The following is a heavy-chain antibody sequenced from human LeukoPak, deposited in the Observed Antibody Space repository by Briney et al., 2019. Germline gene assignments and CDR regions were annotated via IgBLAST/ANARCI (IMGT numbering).Heavy chain of an antibody. J-gene: IGHJ4*02. CDR3: ARDPVNSVTPPFDY. CDR1: GYTFTSYG. Sequence: GASVKVSCKASGYTFTSYGISWVRQAPGQGLEWMGWISAYNGNTNYARKLQGRVTMTTDTSTSTAYMELRSLRSDDTAVYYCARDPVNSVTPPFDYWGQGTLVTVSS. CDR2: ISAYNGNT. D-gene: IGHD4-11*01. V-gene: IGHV1-18*01.